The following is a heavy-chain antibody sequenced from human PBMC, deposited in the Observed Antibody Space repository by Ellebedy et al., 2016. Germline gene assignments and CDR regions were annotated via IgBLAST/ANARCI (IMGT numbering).Heavy chain of an antibody. CDR3: ATERGTAVANPDS. CDR2: IIPVFGVP. V-gene: IGHV1-69*13. Sequence: SVKVSXXASGGTFSSDAIRWVRQAPGQGLEWMGGIIPVFGVPYYAQSFQGRVTITADESTSTGYMELSSLTSDDTAVYYCATERGTAVANPDSWGQGTLVTVSS. J-gene: IGHJ4*02. CDR1: GGTFSSDA. D-gene: IGHD6-19*01.